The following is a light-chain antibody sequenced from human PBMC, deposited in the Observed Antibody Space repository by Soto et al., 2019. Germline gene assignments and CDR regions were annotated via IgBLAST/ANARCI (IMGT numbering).Light chain of an antibody. CDR1: SSDVGGYNS. CDR3: CSYVGSYSYV. Sequence: QSALTQPRSVSGSPGQSVTVSCIGTSSDVGGYNSVSWYQEHPGKAPKLMIYGVIKRPSGVPDRFSGSKSGNTASLTISGLLAEDEAHYYCCSYVGSYSYVFGTGTKVTVL. V-gene: IGLV2-11*01. J-gene: IGLJ1*01. CDR2: GVI.